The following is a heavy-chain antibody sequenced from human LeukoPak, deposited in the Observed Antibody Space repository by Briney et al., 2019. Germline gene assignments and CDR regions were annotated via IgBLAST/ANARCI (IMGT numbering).Heavy chain of an antibody. CDR1: GYTFTSYD. D-gene: IGHD2-2*02. V-gene: IGHV1-8*01. Sequence: ASVKVSFKASGYTFTSYDINWVRQATGQGLEWMGWMNPNSGNTGYAQKFQGRVTMTRNTSISTAYMELSSLRSEDTAVYYCARGRIVVVPAAILWFDPWGQGTLVTVSS. CDR3: ARGRIVVVPAAILWFDP. CDR2: MNPNSGNT. J-gene: IGHJ5*02.